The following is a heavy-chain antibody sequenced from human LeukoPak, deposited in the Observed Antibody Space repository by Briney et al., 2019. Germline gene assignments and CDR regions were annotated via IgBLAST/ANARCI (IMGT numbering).Heavy chain of an antibody. CDR2: IKSKTDGGTT. D-gene: IGHD3-10*01. CDR1: GFTFSNAW. Sequence: TGGSLRLSCAASGFTFSNAWMSWVRQAPGKGLEWVGRIKSKTDGGTTDYAAPVKGRFTISRDDSKNTLYLQMNSLKNEDTAVYYCTTVQYYGSGSYYGEYYYYYYMDVWGKGTTVTVSS. CDR3: TTVQYYGSGSYYGEYYYYYYMDV. J-gene: IGHJ6*03. V-gene: IGHV3-15*01.